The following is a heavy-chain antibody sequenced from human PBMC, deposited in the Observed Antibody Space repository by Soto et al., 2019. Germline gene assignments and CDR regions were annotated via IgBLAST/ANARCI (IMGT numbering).Heavy chain of an antibody. V-gene: IGHV6-1*01. D-gene: IGHD1-7*01. CDR1: GDSVSSNSAA. CDR3: AGTTSHQWYYMDV. J-gene: IGHJ6*03. CDR2: TYYRSRWYN. Sequence: QVQLQESGPGLVKPSQTLSLTCAISGDSVSSNSAAWNWIRLSPSRGLEWLARTYYRSRWYNDYAVSVRSRITVNPDTSKNQFSLHLTSVTPDDTAVYYCAGTTSHQWYYMDVWGKGTTVTVSS.